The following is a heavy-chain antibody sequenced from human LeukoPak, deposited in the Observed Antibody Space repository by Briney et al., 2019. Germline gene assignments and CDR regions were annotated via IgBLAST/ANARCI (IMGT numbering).Heavy chain of an antibody. CDR3: ARLSDTADNPLGDY. J-gene: IGHJ4*02. D-gene: IGHD5-18*01. Sequence: PGGSLRLSCAASGFTFSSYAMHWVRQAPGKGLEWVAVISYDGSNKYYADSVKGRFTISRDNSKNTLYLQMNSLRAEDTAVYYCARLSDTADNPLGDYWGQGTLVTVSS. CDR1: GFTFSSYA. V-gene: IGHV3-30-3*01. CDR2: ISYDGSNK.